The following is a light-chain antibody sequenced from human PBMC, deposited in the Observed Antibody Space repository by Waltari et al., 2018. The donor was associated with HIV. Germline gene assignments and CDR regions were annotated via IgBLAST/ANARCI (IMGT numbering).Light chain of an antibody. Sequence: DIQIAQSPSSLSASVEDRVTITCRASQGISNYLAWYQQKPGKVPKLLIYAASTLQSGVPSRFSGSGSGTDFTLTISSLQPEDVATYYCQKYNSAPPTFGQGTKVEIK. CDR3: QKYNSAPPT. V-gene: IGKV1-27*01. J-gene: IGKJ1*01. CDR2: AAS. CDR1: QGISNY.